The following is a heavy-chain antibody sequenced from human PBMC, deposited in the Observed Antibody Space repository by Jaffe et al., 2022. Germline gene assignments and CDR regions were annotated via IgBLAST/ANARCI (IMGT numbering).Heavy chain of an antibody. CDR2: IYHSGST. D-gene: IGHD3-9*01. CDR3: ARHDGVFSPDYDILTGYYPQSNWFDP. CDR1: GYSISSGYY. V-gene: IGHV4-38-2*01. J-gene: IGHJ5*02. Sequence: QVQLQESGPGLVKPSETLSLTCAVSGYSISSGYYWGWIRQPPGKGLEWIGSIYHSGSTYYNPSLKSRVTISVDTSKNQFSLKLSSVTAADTAVYYCARHDGVFSPDYDILTGYYPQSNWFDPWGQGTLVTVSS.